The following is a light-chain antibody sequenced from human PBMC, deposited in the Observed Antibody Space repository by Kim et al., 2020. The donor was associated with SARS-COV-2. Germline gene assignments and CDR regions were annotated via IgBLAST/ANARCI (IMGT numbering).Light chain of an antibody. CDR3: QQANSLPPT. V-gene: IGKV1-12*01. J-gene: IGKJ4*01. CDR1: HDVSRW. Sequence: DIQMTQSPSSVSASVGDRVTITCRASHDVSRWLAWYQQKSGTPPKLLIYAASSLLSGVPARFSGSGSGTDFSLTINNLQPEDFATYYCQQANSLPPTFGGGTKVDIK. CDR2: AAS.